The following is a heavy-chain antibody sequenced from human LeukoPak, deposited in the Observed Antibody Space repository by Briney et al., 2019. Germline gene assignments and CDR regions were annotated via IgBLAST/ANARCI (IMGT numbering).Heavy chain of an antibody. CDR3: ARAPYYDILTGSYYFDY. Sequence: SETLSLTCSVSGYSISSGYYWGWIRQPPGKGLEWIGSIYHSGSTYYNPSLKSRVTISVDTSKNQFSLKLSSVTAADTAVYYCARAPYYDILTGSYYFDYWGQGTLVTVSS. CDR1: GYSISSGYY. J-gene: IGHJ4*02. V-gene: IGHV4-38-2*02. CDR2: IYHSGST. D-gene: IGHD3-9*01.